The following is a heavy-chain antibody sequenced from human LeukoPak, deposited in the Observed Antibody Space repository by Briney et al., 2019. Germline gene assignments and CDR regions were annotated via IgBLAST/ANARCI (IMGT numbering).Heavy chain of an antibody. D-gene: IGHD3-10*01. J-gene: IGHJ4*02. CDR1: GYTPTELS. CDR2: FDPEDGET. V-gene: IGHV1-24*01. CDR3: ATAGSRVIITRGYCFDY. Sequence: ASVKVSCKVSGYTPTELSMHWVRQAPGKGLEWMGGFDPEDGETIYAQKFQGRVTMTEDTSTDTAYMELSSLRSEDTAVYYCATAGSRVIITRGYCFDYWGQGTLVTVSS.